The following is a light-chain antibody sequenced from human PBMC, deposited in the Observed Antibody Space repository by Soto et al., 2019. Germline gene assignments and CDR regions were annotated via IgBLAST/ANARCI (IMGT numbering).Light chain of an antibody. CDR1: TSDVGSYSL. Sequence: QSALTQPASVSGSPGQSITISCTGTTSDVGSYSLVSWYQQHPGKAPKLMIYEGTKRPSGVSNRFSGSKSGNTASLTISGLQAEDEADYYCCSYAGSATYVFGTGTKVT. J-gene: IGLJ1*01. CDR2: EGT. V-gene: IGLV2-23*01. CDR3: CSYAGSATYV.